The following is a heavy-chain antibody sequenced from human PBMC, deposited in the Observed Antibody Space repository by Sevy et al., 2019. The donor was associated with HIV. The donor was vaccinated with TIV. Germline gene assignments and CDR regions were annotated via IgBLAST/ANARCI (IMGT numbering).Heavy chain of an antibody. CDR1: GYTFTSYG. J-gene: IGHJ5*01. V-gene: IGHV1-18*01. CDR2: INAYNGNT. Sequence: ASVKVSCKASGYTFTSYGISWVRQAPGQGLEWMGWINAYNGNTNYAQKLQGRVTMTTDTSTSTAYMQLRSLRSDDTAVYYCARDLDGSSWFDYWGQGTLVTVSS. D-gene: IGHD6-13*01. CDR3: ARDLDGSSWFDY.